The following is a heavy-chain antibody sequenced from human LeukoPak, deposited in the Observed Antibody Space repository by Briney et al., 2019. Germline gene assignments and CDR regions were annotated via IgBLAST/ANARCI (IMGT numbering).Heavy chain of an antibody. Sequence: PGGSLRLSCAASGFTFSDYYMNWIRQALGKRLEWVSYISRGGSTTYYADSVKGRLTISRDNAKNSLYLQMNSLGAEDTAVYYCVRGVSISSSWYNDIWGQGTMVTVAS. J-gene: IGHJ3*02. D-gene: IGHD6-13*01. CDR1: GFTFSDYY. V-gene: IGHV3-11*01. CDR2: ISRGGSTT. CDR3: VRGVSISSSWYNDI.